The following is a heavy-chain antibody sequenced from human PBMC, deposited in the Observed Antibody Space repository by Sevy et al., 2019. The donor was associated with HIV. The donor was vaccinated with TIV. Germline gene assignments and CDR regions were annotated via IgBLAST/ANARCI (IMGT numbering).Heavy chain of an antibody. V-gene: IGHV3-23*01. J-gene: IGHJ4*02. CDR1: GFIFNSYV. CDR2: INGGGGYT. D-gene: IGHD1-1*01. Sequence: GGYLRLSCAASGFIFNSYVMSWVRQAPGKGLEWVCSINGGGGYTYYADSVKGRFTISRDNSNNMLYLQMNSLRAEDTAVYYCEAITTAGRDYWGQGTLVTVSS. CDR3: EAITTAGRDY.